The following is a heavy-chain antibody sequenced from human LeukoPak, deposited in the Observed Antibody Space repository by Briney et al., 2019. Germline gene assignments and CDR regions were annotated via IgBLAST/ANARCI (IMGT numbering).Heavy chain of an antibody. V-gene: IGHV1-18*01. CDR3: ASGPWYYDSSGRYPNWFDP. D-gene: IGHD3-3*01. Sequence: ASVKVSCKAAGYTFTSYGISWVRQAPGQGLEWMGWISAYNGNTNYAQKLQGRVTMTTDTSTSTAYMELRSLRSDDTAVDYCASGPWYYDSSGRYPNWFDPWGQGTLVTVPS. J-gene: IGHJ5*02. CDR1: GYTFTSYG. CDR2: ISAYNGNT.